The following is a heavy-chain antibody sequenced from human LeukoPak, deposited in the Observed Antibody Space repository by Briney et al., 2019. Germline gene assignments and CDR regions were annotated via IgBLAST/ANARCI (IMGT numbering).Heavy chain of an antibody. V-gene: IGHV3-74*01. D-gene: IGHD4-17*01. CDR1: GFTFSNYW. CDR3: SRARGDYRFFDY. Sequence: GGSLRLSCAVSGFTFSNYWMHWVRQSPGKGLVWVSRINMDGSITTYADSVKGRFTISRDNAKNTLYLQMNSLRAEDTAVYYCSRARGDYRFFDYWGQGTLVTVSS. CDR2: INMDGSIT. J-gene: IGHJ4*02.